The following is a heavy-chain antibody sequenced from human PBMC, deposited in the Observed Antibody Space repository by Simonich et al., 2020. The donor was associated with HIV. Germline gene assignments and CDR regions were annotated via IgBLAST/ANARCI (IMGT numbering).Heavy chain of an antibody. D-gene: IGHD6-13*01. CDR1: GGAFSGYY. Sequence: QVQLQQWGAGLLKPSETLSLTCAVYGGAFSGYYWSWIRQPQGKGLGRIGEINQSGSTNNNPSLKSRFTISVDTSKNQFSLKLSSVTAADTAVYYCARLTAGGLGEYFQHWGQGTLVTVSS. CDR2: INQSGST. J-gene: IGHJ1*01. V-gene: IGHV4-34*01. CDR3: ARLTAGGLGEYFQH.